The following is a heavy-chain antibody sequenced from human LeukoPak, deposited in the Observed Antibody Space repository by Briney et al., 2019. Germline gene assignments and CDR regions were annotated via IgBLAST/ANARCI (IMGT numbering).Heavy chain of an antibody. CDR1: GGSISSSY. Sequence: SETLSLTCTVSGGSISSSYWSWIRQPPGKGLEWIGYIYYSGSTNYNPSLKSRVTISVDTSKNQFSLKLSSVTAADTAVYYCARDLDSFGSFNWFDPWGQGTLVTVSS. V-gene: IGHV4-59*01. J-gene: IGHJ5*02. CDR2: IYYSGST. D-gene: IGHD1-26*01. CDR3: ARDLDSFGSFNWFDP.